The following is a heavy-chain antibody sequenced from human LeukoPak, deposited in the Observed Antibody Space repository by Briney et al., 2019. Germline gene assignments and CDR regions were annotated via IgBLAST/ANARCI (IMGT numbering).Heavy chain of an antibody. CDR1: GFTFSTYE. D-gene: IGHD3-10*01. V-gene: IGHV3-23*01. CDR2: ISGSGGST. CDR3: ARREYYDSGRPRGFDY. Sequence: GGSLRLSCEASGFTFSTYEMNWVRQTPGRGLEWVSAISGSGGSTYYADSVKGRFTISRDNSKNTLYLQMNSLRAEDTAVYYCARREYYDSGRPRGFDYWGQGTLVTVSS. J-gene: IGHJ4*02.